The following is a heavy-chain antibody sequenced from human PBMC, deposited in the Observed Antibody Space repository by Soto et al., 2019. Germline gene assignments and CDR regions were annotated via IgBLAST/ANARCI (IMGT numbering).Heavy chain of an antibody. Sequence: QVQLQESGPGLVKPSETLSLTYAVSGGSMYSYYWTWIRQPPGKGLEWIGYIYHSGSTNYNPSLRSRVTISADTLKNLFSLKLTSVTAADTAVYYCSRGYRGIIAVAGFDYRGQGTLVTVSS. CDR3: SRGYRGIIAVAGFDY. CDR1: GGSMYSYY. J-gene: IGHJ4*02. CDR2: IYHSGST. D-gene: IGHD6-19*01. V-gene: IGHV4-59*01.